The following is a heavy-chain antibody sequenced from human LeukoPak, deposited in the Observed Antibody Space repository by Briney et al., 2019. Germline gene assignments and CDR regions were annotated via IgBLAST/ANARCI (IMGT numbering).Heavy chain of an antibody. CDR2: ISGSGSAS. CDR3: TKARYSNAWDYSDY. D-gene: IGHD6-19*01. J-gene: IGHJ4*02. V-gene: IGHV3-23*01. Sequence: GGSLRLSCVGSGFTFSSYAMNWVRQAPGKGLEWVSGISGSGSASYYADSAKGRFTISRDNSRNTLYLQMNYLSVDDTAVYYCTKARYSNAWDYSDYWGQGTLVTVSS. CDR1: GFTFSSYA.